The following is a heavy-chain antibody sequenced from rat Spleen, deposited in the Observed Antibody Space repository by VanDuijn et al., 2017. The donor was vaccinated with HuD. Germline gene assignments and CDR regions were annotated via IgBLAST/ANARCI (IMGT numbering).Heavy chain of an antibody. Sequence: EVQLVESGGGLVQPGRSLKLSCAASGFTFNNYWMYWTRQAPGKGLEWVSSINPDGSRTYYPDSVKGRFTISRDNAKSTLYLQMDSLRSEDTATYYCARSYYSSFDYWGQGVMVTVSS. CDR3: ARSYYSSFDY. V-gene: IGHV5-58*01. CDR1: GFTFNNYW. J-gene: IGHJ2*01. CDR2: INPDGSRT. D-gene: IGHD1-2*01.